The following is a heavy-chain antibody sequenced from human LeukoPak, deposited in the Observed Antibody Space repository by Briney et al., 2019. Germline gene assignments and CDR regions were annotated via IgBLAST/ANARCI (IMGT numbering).Heavy chain of an antibody. Sequence: PSETLSLTCAVYGGSFSGYYWSWIRQPPGKGLEWIGEINHSGSTNYNPSLKSRVTISVDTAKNQFSLKLSSVTAADTAVYYCARHSLKGYDILTGYHAHWFDPWGQGTLVTVSS. CDR3: ARHSLKGYDILTGYHAHWFDP. J-gene: IGHJ5*02. V-gene: IGHV4-34*01. CDR2: INHSGST. D-gene: IGHD3-9*01. CDR1: GGSFSGYY.